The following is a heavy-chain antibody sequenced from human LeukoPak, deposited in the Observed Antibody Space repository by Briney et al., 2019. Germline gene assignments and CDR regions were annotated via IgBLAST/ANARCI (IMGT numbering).Heavy chain of an antibody. Sequence: GGSLRLSCAASGVTFSSYAMSWVRQAPGKGLEWVSVIYSGGSIYYSDSETGRFTISRDNSKNTLYLQMNSLRAEDTAVYYCAKGWGAFDIWGQGTMVTVSS. CDR1: GVTFSSYA. V-gene: IGHV3-23*03. CDR3: AKGWGAFDI. J-gene: IGHJ3*02. CDR2: IYSGGSI. D-gene: IGHD1-26*01.